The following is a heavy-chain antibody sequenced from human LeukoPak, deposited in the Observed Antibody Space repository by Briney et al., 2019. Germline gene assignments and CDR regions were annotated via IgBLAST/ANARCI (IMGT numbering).Heavy chain of an antibody. CDR3: ARGDYYDSSGYYYDFDY. J-gene: IGHJ4*02. CDR2: ISSSGSTI. V-gene: IGHV3-48*03. D-gene: IGHD3-22*01. CDR1: GFTFSSYE. Sequence: GGSLRLSCAASGFTFSSYEMNWVRQAPGKGLEWVSYISSSGSTIYYADSVKGRFTISRDNAKNSLYLQMNSLRAEDTAVYYCARGDYYDSSGYYYDFDYWGQGTLVTVSS.